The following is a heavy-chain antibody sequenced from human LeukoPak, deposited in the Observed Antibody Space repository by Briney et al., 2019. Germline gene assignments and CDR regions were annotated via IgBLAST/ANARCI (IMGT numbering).Heavy chain of an antibody. CDR1: GFTFSSDA. V-gene: IGHV3-23*01. Sequence: QAGGSLRLSCAASGFTFSSDAMSWVRQAPGKGLEWVSVISGGGGTTYYSDSVKGRFTISRDNSKNTLYLQMNSLRAEDMAVYYCAKASTFGELNRPFDYWGQGTLVTVSS. J-gene: IGHJ4*02. CDR3: AKASTFGELNRPFDY. D-gene: IGHD3-10*01. CDR2: ISGGGGTT.